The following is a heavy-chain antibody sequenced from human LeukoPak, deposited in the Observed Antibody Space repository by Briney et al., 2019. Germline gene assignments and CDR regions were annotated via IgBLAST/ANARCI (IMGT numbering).Heavy chain of an antibody. CDR3: ARGLVEMATRYFDL. J-gene: IGHJ2*01. CDR1: GGSISSGGYY. V-gene: IGHV4-31*03. CDR2: IYYSGST. Sequence: SQTLSLTCTVSGGSISSGGYYWSWIRQHPGKGLEWIGYIYYSGSTYYNPSLKSRVTISVDTSKNQFSLKLSSVTAADTAVYYCARGLVEMATRYFDLWGRGTLVTVSS. D-gene: IGHD5-24*01.